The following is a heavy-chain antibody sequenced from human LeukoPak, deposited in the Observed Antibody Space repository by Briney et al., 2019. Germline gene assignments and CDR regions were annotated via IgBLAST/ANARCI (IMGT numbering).Heavy chain of an antibody. CDR1: GFTFSSYG. CDR2: ISYDGSKK. CDR3: AKSGEAFDI. J-gene: IGHJ3*02. V-gene: IGHV3-30*18. D-gene: IGHD6-25*01. Sequence: GRSLRLSCAASGFTFSSYGMHWVRQAPGKGLEWVAVISYDGSKKYYADSVNGRFTISRDNSKNTLYLQMNSLRAEDTAVYYCAKSGEAFDIWGQGTMVTVSS.